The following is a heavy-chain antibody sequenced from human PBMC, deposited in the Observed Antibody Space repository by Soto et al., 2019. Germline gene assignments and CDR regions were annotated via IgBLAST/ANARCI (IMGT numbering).Heavy chain of an antibody. CDR3: ARAIPSTFGVAIHLPLYGMDV. J-gene: IGHJ6*02. D-gene: IGHD3-3*01. V-gene: IGHV3-33*01. CDR1: GFTFSSYG. Sequence: GGSLRLSCAASGFTFSSYGMHWVRQAPGKGLEWVAVIWYDGSNKYYADSVKGRFTISRDNSKNTLYLQMNSLRAKDTAVYYCARAIPSTFGVAIHLPLYGMDVWGQGTTVTVSS. CDR2: IWYDGSNK.